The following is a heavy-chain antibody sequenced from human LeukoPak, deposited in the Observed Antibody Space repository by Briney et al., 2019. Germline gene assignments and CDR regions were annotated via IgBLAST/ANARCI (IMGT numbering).Heavy chain of an antibody. J-gene: IGHJ4*02. CDR2: ISSSSSYI. CDR1: GFTFSSYA. V-gene: IGHV3-21*01. Sequence: GGSLRLSCAASGFTFSSYAMSLVRQAPGKGLEWVSSISSSSSYIYYADSVKGRFTISRDNAKNSLYLQMNSLRAEDTAVYYCARDLFGGIDYWGQGTLVTVSS. CDR3: ARDLFGGIDY. D-gene: IGHD2-15*01.